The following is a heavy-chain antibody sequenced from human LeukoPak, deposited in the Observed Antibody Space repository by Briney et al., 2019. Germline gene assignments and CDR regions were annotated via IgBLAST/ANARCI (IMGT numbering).Heavy chain of an antibody. CDR3: ARARTTTYYDFWSGYSFDY. Sequence: GASVKVSCKASGYTFTSYYMHWVRQAPGQGLEWMGIINPSGGSTSYAQKFQGRVTMTRDTSTSTVYMELSSLRSEDTAVYYCARARTTTYYDFWSGYSFDYWGQGTLVTVSS. D-gene: IGHD3-3*01. CDR2: INPSGGST. CDR1: GYTFTSYY. J-gene: IGHJ4*02. V-gene: IGHV1-46*01.